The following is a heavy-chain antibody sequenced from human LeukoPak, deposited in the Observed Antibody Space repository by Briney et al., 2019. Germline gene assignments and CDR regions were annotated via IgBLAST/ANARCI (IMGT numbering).Heavy chain of an antibody. CDR3: IRITVAGMVLDY. CDR2: IYYSGST. J-gene: IGHJ4*02. V-gene: IGHV4-34*01. D-gene: IGHD6-19*01. Sequence: SETLSLTCAVYGGSFSAYYWSWIRQPPGKGLEWIGSIYYSGSTYYNPSLKSRVTISVDTSKNQFSLKLSSVTAADTAVYYCIRITVAGMVLDYWGQGTLVTVSS. CDR1: GGSFSAYY.